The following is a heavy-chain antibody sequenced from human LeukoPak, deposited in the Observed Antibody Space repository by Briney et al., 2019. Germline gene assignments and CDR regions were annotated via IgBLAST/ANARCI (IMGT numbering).Heavy chain of an antibody. CDR3: ARDGAGTSLGAFDI. CDR1: GYTFTSYG. D-gene: IGHD1-1*01. V-gene: IGHV1-18*01. Sequence: EASVKVSCKASGYTFTSYGISWVRQAPGQGLEWMGWISAYNGNTNYAQKLQGRVTMTTDTSTSTAYMELRSLRSDDTAVYYCARDGAGTSLGAFDIWGQGTMVTVSS. J-gene: IGHJ3*02. CDR2: ISAYNGNT.